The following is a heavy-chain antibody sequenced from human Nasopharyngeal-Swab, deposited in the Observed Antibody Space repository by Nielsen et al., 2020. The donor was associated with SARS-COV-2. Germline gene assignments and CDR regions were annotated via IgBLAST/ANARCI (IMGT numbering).Heavy chain of an antibody. CDR2: INDSGRT. CDR1: FGSFSGYN. J-gene: IGHJ3*02. V-gene: IGHV4-34*01. CDR3: ARAWDI. Sequence: SETLSLTCAVYFGSFSGYNWSWIRQPPGKGLEWIGEINDSGRTKYNPSLKRRVTISVDTSKNQFSLRLSSVTAADTAVYYCARAWDIWGQGTMVTVSP.